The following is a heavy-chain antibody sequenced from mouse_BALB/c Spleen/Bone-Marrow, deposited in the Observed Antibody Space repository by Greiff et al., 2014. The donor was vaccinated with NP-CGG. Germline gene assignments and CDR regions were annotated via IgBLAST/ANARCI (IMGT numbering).Heavy chain of an antibody. CDR2: IDPANGNT. CDR1: GFNIKDTY. Sequence: VQLQQSGAELVKPGASVKLSCTASGFNIKDTYMHWVKQRPEQGLEWIGRIDPANGNTKYDPKFQGKATITADTSSNTAYLQLSSLTSEEAAVYYCASCYDGSSLFAYWGQGTLVTVSA. D-gene: IGHD1-1*01. CDR3: ASCYDGSSLFAY. V-gene: IGHV14-3*02. J-gene: IGHJ3*01.